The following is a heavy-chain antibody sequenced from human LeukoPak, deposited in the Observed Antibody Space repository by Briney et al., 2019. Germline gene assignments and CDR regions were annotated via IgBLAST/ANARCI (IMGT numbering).Heavy chain of an antibody. D-gene: IGHD2-15*01. CDR2: INHSGST. V-gene: IGHV4-4*02. J-gene: IGHJ4*02. CDR1: GGSISSSNW. CDR3: ARLRHCSGGSCLPYFDY. Sequence: SETLSLTCAVSGGSISSSNWWSWVRQPPGKGLEWIGEINHSGSTNYNPSLKSRVTISVDTSKNQFSLKLSSVTAADTAVYYCARLRHCSGGSCLPYFDYWGQGTLVTVSS.